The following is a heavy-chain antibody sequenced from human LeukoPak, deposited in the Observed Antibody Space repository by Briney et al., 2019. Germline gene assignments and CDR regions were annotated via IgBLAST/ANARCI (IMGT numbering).Heavy chain of an antibody. CDR1: GGSFSGYY. CDR2: INHSGST. CDR3: ARDQLGYCSSTSCWDYYYYYMDV. Sequence: SETLSLTCAVYGGSFSGYYWSWIRQPSGKGLEWIGEINHSGSTNYNPSLKSRVTISVDTSKNQFSLKLSSVTAADTAVYYCARDQLGYCSSTSCWDYYYYYMDVWGKGTTVTISS. D-gene: IGHD2-2*01. J-gene: IGHJ6*03. V-gene: IGHV4-34*01.